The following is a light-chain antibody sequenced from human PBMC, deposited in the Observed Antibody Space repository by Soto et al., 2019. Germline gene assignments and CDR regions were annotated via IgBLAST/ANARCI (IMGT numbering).Light chain of an antibody. Sequence: DIQMTQSPSSLSASVGDRVTITCRASQSISSYLNWYQQKPGKAPKLLIYAASILQSGVPSRFSGSGSGTEFTLSISSLQPEDFAIYYCQQSYSMLFAFGPWTKVDIK. J-gene: IGKJ3*01. CDR2: AAS. CDR1: QSISSY. CDR3: QQSYSMLFA. V-gene: IGKV1-39*01.